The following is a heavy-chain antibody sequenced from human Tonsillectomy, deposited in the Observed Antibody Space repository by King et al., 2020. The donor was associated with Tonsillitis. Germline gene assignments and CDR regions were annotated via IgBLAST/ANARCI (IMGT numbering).Heavy chain of an antibody. CDR2: IYPGDSNT. CDR1: GYSFTSYW. CDR3: ARHTLLRGVTQLDY. V-gene: IGHV5-51*01. Sequence: VQLVESGAEVKKPGESLKISCKDSGYSFTSYWIGWVRQMPGKGLEWMVIIYPGDSNTRYSPSFQGQVTISADKSISTAYLQWSSLTASDTAMYFCARHTLLRGVTQLDYWGQGTLVTVSS. J-gene: IGHJ4*02. D-gene: IGHD3-10*01.